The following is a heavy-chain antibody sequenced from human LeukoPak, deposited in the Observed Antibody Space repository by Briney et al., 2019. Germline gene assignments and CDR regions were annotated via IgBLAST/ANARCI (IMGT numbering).Heavy chain of an antibody. CDR2: IYNSGST. J-gene: IGHJ4*02. V-gene: IGHV4-38-2*01. CDR1: GNSISNTYY. D-gene: IGHD1-26*01. Sequence: KASETLSLTCAVSGNSISNTYYWGWIRQPPGKEREWIGSIYNSGSTHYNPSLKSRVTISVDTSKNQFSLKLSSVTAADTAVYYCARNSSGNYFDYWGQGTLVTVSS. CDR3: ARNSSGNYFDY.